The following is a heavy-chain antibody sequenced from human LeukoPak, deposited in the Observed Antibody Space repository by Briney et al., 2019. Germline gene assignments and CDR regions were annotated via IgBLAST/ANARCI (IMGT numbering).Heavy chain of an antibody. V-gene: IGHV4-34*01. Sequence: SETLSLTCGVYGGSFSGYYWTWIRQPPGMGLEWIGEIIHSGRTNYNPSLRSRVTMSVDTSKNQFSLELNSVTAADTAVYYCARGILVTVYAAFDYWGQGTLVTVSS. CDR3: ARGILVTVYAAFDY. CDR2: IIHSGRT. D-gene: IGHD2-8*01. CDR1: GGSFSGYY. J-gene: IGHJ4*02.